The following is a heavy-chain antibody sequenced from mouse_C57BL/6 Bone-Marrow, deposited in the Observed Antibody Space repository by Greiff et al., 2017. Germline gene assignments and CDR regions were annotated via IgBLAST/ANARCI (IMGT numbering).Heavy chain of an antibody. D-gene: IGHD1-1*01. Sequence: EVMLVESWGGLVKPGGSLKLSCAASGFTFSSYTMSWVRQTPEKRLQWVAAISGGGGNTYSPDSVKGRFTISRDNDTNILYLQMSSLRSEDTALYYCSRQVTTVLATKYFDVWGTGTTVTVSS. J-gene: IGHJ1*03. CDR2: ISGGGGNT. V-gene: IGHV5-9*01. CDR3: SRQVTTVLATKYFDV. CDR1: GFTFSSYT.